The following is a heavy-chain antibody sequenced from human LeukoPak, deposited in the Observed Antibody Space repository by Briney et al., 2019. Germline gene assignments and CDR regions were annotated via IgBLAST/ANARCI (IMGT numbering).Heavy chain of an antibody. D-gene: IGHD5-12*01. V-gene: IGHV4-39*01. Sequence: SETLSLTCTVSGGSISSYYWGWIRQPPGKGLEWIGSIYYSGSTYYNPSLKSRVTISVDTSKNQFSLKLSSVTAADTAVYYCARHPTNGYSGYDYPYYFDYWGQGTLVTVSS. J-gene: IGHJ4*02. CDR1: GGSISSYY. CDR2: IYYSGST. CDR3: ARHPTNGYSGYDYPYYFDY.